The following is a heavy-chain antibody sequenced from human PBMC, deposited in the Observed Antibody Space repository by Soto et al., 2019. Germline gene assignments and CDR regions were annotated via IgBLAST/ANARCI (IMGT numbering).Heavy chain of an antibody. J-gene: IGHJ3*01. D-gene: IGHD3-3*02. Sequence: ASVKVSCKASGYIFSSFYINWVRQAPGQGLEWMGWTSGYSGNSNYAQKFQGRVTMTTDTSTNTGYMEMRSLTSDDTAVYYCARDIFGHVDAFDYWGRGTMVTVSS. CDR3: ARDIFGHVDAFDY. V-gene: IGHV1-18*01. CDR1: GYIFSSFY. CDR2: TSGYSGNS.